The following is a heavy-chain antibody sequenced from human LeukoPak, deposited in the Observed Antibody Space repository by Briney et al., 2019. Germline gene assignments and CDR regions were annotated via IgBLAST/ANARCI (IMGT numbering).Heavy chain of an antibody. V-gene: IGHV4-4*07. D-gene: IGHD6-13*01. CDR3: ARGRRWAAAEIVY. CDR2: IYTSGST. J-gene: IGHJ4*02. Sequence: PSETLSLTCSVSGGSISSSYWSWIRQPAGKGLEWIGRIYTSGSTNYNPSLKSRVTISVDTSKNQFSLKLISVTAADTAVYYCARGRRWAAAEIVYWGQGTLVTVSS. CDR1: GGSISSSY.